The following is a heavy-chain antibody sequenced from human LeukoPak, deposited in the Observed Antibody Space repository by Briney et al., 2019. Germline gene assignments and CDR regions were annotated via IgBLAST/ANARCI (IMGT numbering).Heavy chain of an antibody. CDR1: GYTFTGYY. V-gene: IGHV1-2*02. D-gene: IGHD3-10*01. CDR2: INPNSGGT. J-gene: IGHJ3*02. CDR3: ARVGGDHDAFDI. Sequence: ASVKVSCKASGYTFTGYYMHWVRQAPGQGLEWMGWINPNSGGTNYAQKFQGRVTMTRGTSISTAYMELSRLRSDDTAVYYCARVGGDHDAFDIWGQGTMVTVSS.